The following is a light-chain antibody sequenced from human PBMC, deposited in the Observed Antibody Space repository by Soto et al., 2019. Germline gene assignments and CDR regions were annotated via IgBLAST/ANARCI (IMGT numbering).Light chain of an antibody. Sequence: DIQMTQSPFSLSASVGDRVTITCRASQSIISYLNWYQQTSGTAPKLLIYTASYLQSGVPSRFSGSGSGTDFTLTISSLQPEDFATYYCQQSDSTPWTFGQGTKLEIK. CDR3: QQSDSTPWT. J-gene: IGKJ1*01. CDR2: TAS. V-gene: IGKV1-39*01. CDR1: QSIISY.